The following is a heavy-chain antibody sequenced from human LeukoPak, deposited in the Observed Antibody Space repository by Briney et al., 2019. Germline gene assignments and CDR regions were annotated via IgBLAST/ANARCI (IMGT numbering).Heavy chain of an antibody. CDR2: ISSDGSHK. CDR1: GFTFSNYG. D-gene: IGHD2-15*01. CDR3: ARYCSGGSCYKGGY. J-gene: IGHJ4*02. V-gene: IGHV3-30*03. Sequence: GGSLRLSCAASGFTFSNYGIHWVRQAPGKGLEWVAVISSDGSHKYYADSVKGRFTISRDNSKNTLNLQMNSLRAEDTAVYYCARYCSGGSCYKGGYWGQGTLVTVSS.